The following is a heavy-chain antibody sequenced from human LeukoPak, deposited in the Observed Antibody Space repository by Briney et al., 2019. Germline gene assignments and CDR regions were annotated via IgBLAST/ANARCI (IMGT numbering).Heavy chain of an antibody. CDR2: MRYDGSNK. CDR1: GFTFSSYG. CDR3: AKDHRAYCGGDCVDFDY. Sequence: GGSLRLSCAASGFTFSSYGMHWVRQAPGKGLEWVAFMRYDGSNKYYADSVKGRFTISRDNSKNTLYLQMNSLRAEDTAVYYCAKDHRAYCGGDCVDFDYWGQGTLVTVSS. D-gene: IGHD2-21*02. V-gene: IGHV3-30*02. J-gene: IGHJ4*02.